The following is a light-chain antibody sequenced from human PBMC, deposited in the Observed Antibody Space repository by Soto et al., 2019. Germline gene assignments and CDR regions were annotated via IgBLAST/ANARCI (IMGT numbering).Light chain of an antibody. CDR2: SNN. CDR1: RSNIGSNT. CDR3: AAWDDSLIGVV. V-gene: IGLV1-44*01. J-gene: IGLJ2*01. Sequence: QSVLTQPPSASGTPGQRVTVSCSGSRSNIGSNTVNWYQQLPGTAPRLLIFSNNQRPSGVPDRFSGSKSGTSASLAIGRLQSEDEADYYCAAWDDSLIGVVFGGGTKLTVL.